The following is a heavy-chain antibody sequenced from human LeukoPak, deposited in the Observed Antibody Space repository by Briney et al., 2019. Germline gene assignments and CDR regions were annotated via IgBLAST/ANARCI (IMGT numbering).Heavy chain of an antibody. CDR3: ARAGDEDSYLDL. J-gene: IGHJ2*01. V-gene: IGHV1-18*01. Sequence: ASVKVSCKGSGFTFTSYGIRWVRQAPGQGLEWMAWISAYNGNTNYAQKLQGRVSMTTDTSTSTAYMELRSLRSDDSAVYYCARAGDEDSYLDLWVLATLVSVS. CDR2: ISAYNGNT. D-gene: IGHD5-24*01. CDR1: GFTFTSYG.